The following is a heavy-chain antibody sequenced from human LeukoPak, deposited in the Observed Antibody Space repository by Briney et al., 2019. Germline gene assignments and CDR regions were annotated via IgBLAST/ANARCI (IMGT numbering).Heavy chain of an antibody. CDR1: GGSISSGDYH. Sequence: PSETLSLTCTVSGGSISSGDYHWSWIRQPPGKGLEWVGYIYYSGSTYYNPSLKSRVTISVDTSKNQFSLKLSSVTAADTAVYYCARLYYYDSSGYPLYYFDYWGQGTLVTVSS. J-gene: IGHJ4*02. V-gene: IGHV4-30-4*01. D-gene: IGHD3-22*01. CDR3: ARLYYYDSSGYPLYYFDY. CDR2: IYYSGST.